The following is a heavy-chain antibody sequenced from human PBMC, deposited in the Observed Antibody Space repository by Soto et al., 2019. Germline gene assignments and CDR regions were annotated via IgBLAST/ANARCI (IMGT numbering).Heavy chain of an antibody. J-gene: IGHJ5*02. CDR1: GYTFTRYT. Sequence: QVQLVQSGAEVKKPGASVKISCKASGYTFTRYTMNWVRQAPGQRLEWMRWINPDNGNTKSSQKFQDRVIITRDTSASTAYMDLSSLRSEDTAVYYCARGIATGQLDPWGQGTLVTVSS. D-gene: IGHD2-15*01. CDR3: ARGIATGQLDP. CDR2: INPDNGNT. V-gene: IGHV1-3*01.